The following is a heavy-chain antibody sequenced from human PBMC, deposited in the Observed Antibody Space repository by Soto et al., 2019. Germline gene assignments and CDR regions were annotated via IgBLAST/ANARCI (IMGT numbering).Heavy chain of an antibody. V-gene: IGHV4-61*01. D-gene: IGHD2-2*01. CDR1: GGSVSSGSYY. Sequence: SETLSLTCTVSGGSVSSGSYYWSWIRQPPGKGLEWIGYIYYSGSTNYNPSLKSRVTISVDTSKNQFSLKLSSVTAADTAVYYCARDGIVLVPAAMPEAYYYGTDVWGQGTTVTVSS. CDR2: IYYSGST. J-gene: IGHJ6*02. CDR3: ARDGIVLVPAAMPEAYYYGTDV.